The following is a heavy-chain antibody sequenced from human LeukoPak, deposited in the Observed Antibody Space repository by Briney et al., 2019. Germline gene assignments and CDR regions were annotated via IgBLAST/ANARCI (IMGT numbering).Heavy chain of an antibody. CDR1: GFTFSSYA. CDR2: IWYDGSEQ. J-gene: IGHJ4*02. Sequence: GGSLRLSCAASGFTFSSYAMSWVRQAPGKGLEWVAIIWYDGSEQYYADSVKGRFTISRDNSKNTVFLQLSSLRADDPAMYYCAKDWGTSGDRSSYGFLDHWGQGTLVTVSS. CDR3: AKDWGTSGDRSSYGFLDH. D-gene: IGHD2-2*01. V-gene: IGHV3-33*06.